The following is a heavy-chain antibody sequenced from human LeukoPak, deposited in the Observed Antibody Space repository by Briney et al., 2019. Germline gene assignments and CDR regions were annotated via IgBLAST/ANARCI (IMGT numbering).Heavy chain of an antibody. Sequence: SQTLSLTCAISGDSVPSNSAVWNWIRQSPSRGLEWLGRTYYRSKWYNDYAVSVRSRISINPDTSKNQFSLQLNSLTPEDTAVYYCARGGAAAGLDYWGQGTLVTVSS. CDR2: TYYRSKWYN. CDR3: ARGGAAAGLDY. V-gene: IGHV6-1*01. J-gene: IGHJ4*02. CDR1: GDSVPSNSAV. D-gene: IGHD6-13*01.